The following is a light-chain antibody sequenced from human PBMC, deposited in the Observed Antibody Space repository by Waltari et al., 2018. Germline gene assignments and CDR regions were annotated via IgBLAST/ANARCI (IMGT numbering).Light chain of an antibody. CDR3: CSYAGGYTFRL. CDR1: SSVVGCYDS. J-gene: IGLJ1*01. Sequence: SALTPPPSLSGSPCHSLTIPCTPSSSVVGCYDSVPSFQHHPGKAPKLLIYDVTNRPSGVPDGFSGSKSGDTAYLTISGLQSEDEADYHCCSYAGGYTFRLFGTGTRVTVL. V-gene: IGLV2-11*01. CDR2: DVT.